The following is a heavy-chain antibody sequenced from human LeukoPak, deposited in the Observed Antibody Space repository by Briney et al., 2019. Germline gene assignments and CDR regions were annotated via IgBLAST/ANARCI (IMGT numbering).Heavy chain of an antibody. D-gene: IGHD3-22*01. V-gene: IGHV4-39*01. CDR2: RDYTGST. J-gene: IGHJ2*01. Sequence: SETLSLTCTVSGDSISRSGYYWGWIRQPPGKGLEWIGNRDYTGSTYYNSSLKSRITISVDTSKNQFSLTLSSVTAADTAVYYCARVPYYFEISGFSFDVWGRGTLVTVSS. CDR1: GDSISRSGYY. CDR3: ARVPYYFEISGFSFDV.